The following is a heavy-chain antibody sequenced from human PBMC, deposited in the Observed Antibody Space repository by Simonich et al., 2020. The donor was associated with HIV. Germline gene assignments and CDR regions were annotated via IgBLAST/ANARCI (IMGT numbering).Heavy chain of an antibody. CDR3: TRDPRNTAMVPFDY. V-gene: IGHV1-18*01. D-gene: IGHD5-18*01. Sequence: QVQLVQSGAEVKKPGASVKVSCKASGYTFSNFGISWVRQAPGQGLEWMGRISAYSITTKYAQKLQGRVIMTTDSSTNTAYMELRNLRSDDTAVYYCTRDPRNTAMVPFDYWGQGTLVTVSS. J-gene: IGHJ4*02. CDR2: ISAYSITT. CDR1: GYTFSNFG.